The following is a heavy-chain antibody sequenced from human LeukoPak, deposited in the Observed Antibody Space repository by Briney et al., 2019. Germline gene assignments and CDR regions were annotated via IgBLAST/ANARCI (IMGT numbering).Heavy chain of an antibody. CDR3: ARKFQYFQLPDY. D-gene: IGHD5-24*01. Sequence: SETLSLTCAVYGGSFSGYYWSWIRQPPGKGLEWIGEINHSGSTYYNPSLKSRVTISVDTSKNQFSLKLISVTAADTAVYYCARKFQYFQLPDYLGPGTLVTVSS. J-gene: IGHJ4*02. CDR1: GGSFSGYY. CDR2: INHSGST. V-gene: IGHV4-34*01.